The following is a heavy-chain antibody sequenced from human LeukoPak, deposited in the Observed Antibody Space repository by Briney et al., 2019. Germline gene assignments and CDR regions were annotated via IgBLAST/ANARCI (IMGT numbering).Heavy chain of an antibody. Sequence: PGGSLRLSCAASGFTFSSYGMHRVRQAPGKGLEWVAVISHDGSNKYYADSVKGRFTISRDNSKNTLYLQMNSLRPEDTAVYYCAKDMSDSSGYIDYWGQGTLVTVSS. CDR1: GFTFSSYG. CDR3: AKDMSDSSGYIDY. CDR2: ISHDGSNK. V-gene: IGHV3-30*18. D-gene: IGHD3-22*01. J-gene: IGHJ4*02.